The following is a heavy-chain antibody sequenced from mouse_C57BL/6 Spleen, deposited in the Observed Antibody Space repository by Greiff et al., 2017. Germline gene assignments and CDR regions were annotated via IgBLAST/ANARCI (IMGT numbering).Heavy chain of an antibody. V-gene: IGHV1-26*01. CDR2: INPNNGGT. J-gene: IGHJ1*03. CDR1: GYTFTDYY. Sequence: EVQLKDSGPELVKPGASVKISCKASGYTFTDYYMNWVKQSHGKSLEWIGDINPNNGGTSYNQKFKGKATLTVDKSSSTAYMELRSLTSEDSAVYYCARFGYYGSSWYFDVWGTGTTVTVSS. CDR3: ARFGYYGSSWYFDV. D-gene: IGHD1-1*01.